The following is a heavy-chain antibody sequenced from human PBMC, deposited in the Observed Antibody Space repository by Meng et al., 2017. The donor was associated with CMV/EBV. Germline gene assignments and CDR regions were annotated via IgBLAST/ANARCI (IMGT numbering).Heavy chain of an antibody. CDR3: ASSLTYPDY. Sequence: QVQLQQWGAGLLEPSEPLSLACAVYGGSFSGYYWSWIRQPPGKGLEWIGEINHSGSTNYNPSLKSRVTISVDTSKNQFSLKLSSVTAADTAVYYCASSLTYPDYWGQGTLVTVSS. V-gene: IGHV4-34*01. J-gene: IGHJ4*02. CDR1: GGSFSGYY. D-gene: IGHD3-9*01. CDR2: INHSGST.